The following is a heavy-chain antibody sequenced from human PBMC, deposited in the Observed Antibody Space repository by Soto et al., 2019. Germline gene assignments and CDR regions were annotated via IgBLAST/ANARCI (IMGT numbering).Heavy chain of an antibody. Sequence: PSGALSLTCAVSGGSSSIYYWSWIRQPPGKGLEWIGYIYYSGSTNYNPSLKSRVTISVDTSKNQFSLKLSSVTAADTAVYYCARDYGGSFDYWGQGTLVTVSS. D-gene: IGHD2-15*01. CDR2: IYYSGST. J-gene: IGHJ4*02. CDR3: ARDYGGSFDY. CDR1: GGSSSIYY. V-gene: IGHV4-59*01.